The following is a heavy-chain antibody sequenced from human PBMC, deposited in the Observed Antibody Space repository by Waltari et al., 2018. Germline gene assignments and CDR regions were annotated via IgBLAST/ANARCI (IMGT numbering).Heavy chain of an antibody. Sequence: QLQLQESGPGLVKPSETLSLTCTVSGGSISSSSYSWGWIRQPPGKGLEWIGSIYYSGSTYYNPSLKSRVTISVDTSKNQFSLKLSSVTAADTAVYYCARVSGSYPYYFDYWGQGTLVTVSS. V-gene: IGHV4-39*07. CDR2: IYYSGST. J-gene: IGHJ4*02. CDR1: GGSISSSSYS. CDR3: ARVSGSYPYYFDY. D-gene: IGHD1-26*01.